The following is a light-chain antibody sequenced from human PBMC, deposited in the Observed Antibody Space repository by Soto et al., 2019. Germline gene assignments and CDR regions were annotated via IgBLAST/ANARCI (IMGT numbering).Light chain of an antibody. CDR2: GAS. CDR3: PDYASPPIP. V-gene: IGKV4-1*01. CDR1: QSVLSSSNNRNY. J-gene: IGKJ5*01. Sequence: DIGMTRSTEYLAVSLGERATIDCKSSQSVLSSSNNRNYLAWYQQKPGQPPKLVIYGASTRESGVPDRFSGSGSGTDFTLTVSSFEAEDVVLYCCPDYASPPIPFCEGTRLDIK.